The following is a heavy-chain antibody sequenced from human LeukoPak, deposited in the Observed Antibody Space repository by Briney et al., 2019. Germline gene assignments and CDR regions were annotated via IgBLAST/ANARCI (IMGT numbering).Heavy chain of an antibody. D-gene: IGHD3-16*02. V-gene: IGHV1-69*13. Sequence: ASVKVSCKASGGTLSSYAISWVRQAPGQGLEWMGGIIPIFGTANYAQKFQGRVTITADESTSTAYMELSSLRSEDTAVYYCARDQDAITFGGVIVCWGQGTLVTVSS. CDR2: IIPIFGTA. CDR1: GGTLSSYA. CDR3: ARDQDAITFGGVIVC. J-gene: IGHJ4*02.